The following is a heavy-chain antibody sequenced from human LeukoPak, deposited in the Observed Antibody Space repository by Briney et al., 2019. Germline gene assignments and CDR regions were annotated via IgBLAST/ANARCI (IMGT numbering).Heavy chain of an antibody. Sequence: GSSVKVSCKASGGTFSSYAISWVRQAPGQGLEWMGRIIPILGIANYAQKLQGRVTITADKSTSTAYMELSSLRSEDTAVYYCARTPRSQLERLRGDYWGQGTLVTVSS. D-gene: IGHD1-1*01. CDR3: ARTPRSQLERLRGDY. J-gene: IGHJ4*02. CDR2: IIPILGIA. CDR1: GGTFSSYA. V-gene: IGHV1-69*04.